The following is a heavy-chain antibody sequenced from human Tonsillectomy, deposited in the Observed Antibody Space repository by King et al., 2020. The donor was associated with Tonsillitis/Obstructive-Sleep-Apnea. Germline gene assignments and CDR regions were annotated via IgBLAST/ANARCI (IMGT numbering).Heavy chain of an antibody. V-gene: IGHV3-64*01. D-gene: IGHD4-17*01. Sequence: VQLVESGGGLVQPGGSLRLSCEASGFIFRTYAMHWVRQAPGKGLEYVSAISSNGGTTCYANSVKGRFTISRDNSKNTLYLQMDSLRAEDLAVYYCARDGEYGDYFDYWGQGTLVTVSS. CDR2: ISSNGGTT. J-gene: IGHJ4*02. CDR3: ARDGEYGDYFDY. CDR1: GFIFRTYA.